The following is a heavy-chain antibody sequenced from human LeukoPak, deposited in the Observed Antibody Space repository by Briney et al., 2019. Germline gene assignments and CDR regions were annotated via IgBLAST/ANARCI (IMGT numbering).Heavy chain of an antibody. CDR3: ARDMTDWWFDP. V-gene: IGHV4-39*07. D-gene: IGHD3-9*01. J-gene: IGHJ5*02. Sequence: KPSETLSLTCIVSGGSISSTTYYWGWIRQPPGKRLEWIGSIYYSGNTYYNPSLKSRVTISVDTSKNQFSLKLSSVTAADTAVYYCARDMTDWWFDPWGQGTLVTVSS. CDR1: GGSISSTTYY. CDR2: IYYSGNT.